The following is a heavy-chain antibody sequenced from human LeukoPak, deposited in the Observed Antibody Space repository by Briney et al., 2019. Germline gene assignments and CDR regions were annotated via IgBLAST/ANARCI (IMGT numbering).Heavy chain of an antibody. D-gene: IGHD3-10*01. CDR1: GYTFTSYG. CDR2: ISAYNGNT. J-gene: IGHJ6*04. CDR3: ARGAMVRGVTGMDV. V-gene: IGHV1-18*04. Sequence: ASVKVSCKASGYTFTSYGISWVRQAPGLGLEWMGWISAYNGNTNYAQKLQGRVTMTTDTSTSTAYMELRSLRSDDTAVYYCARGAMVRGVTGMDVWGKGTTVTVSS.